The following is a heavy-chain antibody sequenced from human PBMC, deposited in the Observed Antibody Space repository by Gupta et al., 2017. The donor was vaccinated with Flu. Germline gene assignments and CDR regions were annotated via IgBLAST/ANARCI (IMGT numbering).Heavy chain of an antibody. CDR1: GLSFTNYW. D-gene: IGHD3-16*01. J-gene: IGHJ3*02. V-gene: IGHV5-51*01. Sequence: EVQLVQSGAEVKKQGGSLRISCKGAGLSFTNYWIGWVRQLPGHGLEWMVIIYPGDSDARDSPSFQGQVTISADKSISSAYLQWRSLKASDTAMYYCARHRSYMIGVDSFDIWGQGTLVTVSS. CDR3: ARHRSYMIGVDSFDI. CDR2: IYPGDSDA.